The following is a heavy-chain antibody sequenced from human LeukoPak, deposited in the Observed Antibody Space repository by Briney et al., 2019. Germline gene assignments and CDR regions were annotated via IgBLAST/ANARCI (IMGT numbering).Heavy chain of an antibody. CDR1: GFTFSSYS. CDR2: ISGSGGST. Sequence: GGPLRLSCTASGFTFSSYSMSWVRQGPGTGLEWVSAISGSGGSTYYADSVKGRFTISRDNSKITLYLQMNSLRAEDTAVYYCAKDLQEGSSGWHYRYFDYWGQGTLVTVSS. V-gene: IGHV3-23*01. CDR3: AKDLQEGSSGWHYRYFDY. J-gene: IGHJ4*02. D-gene: IGHD6-19*01.